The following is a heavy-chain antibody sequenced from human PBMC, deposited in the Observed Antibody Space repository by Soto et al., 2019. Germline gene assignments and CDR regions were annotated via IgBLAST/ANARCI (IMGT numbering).Heavy chain of an antibody. J-gene: IGHJ6*02. CDR1: GFTFSDRA. V-gene: IGHV3-33*01. CDR3: ARALFPDVDIYAMDV. Sequence: GSLRLSCAGSGFTFSDRAMHWVRQAPGKGREWLAIIWRDGSEKFYAGSVKGRFTISRDNSKNTVYLHMNTLSAEDTAVYYCARALFPDVDIYAMDVWGQGTAVTVSS. D-gene: IGHD3-9*01. CDR2: IWRDGSEK.